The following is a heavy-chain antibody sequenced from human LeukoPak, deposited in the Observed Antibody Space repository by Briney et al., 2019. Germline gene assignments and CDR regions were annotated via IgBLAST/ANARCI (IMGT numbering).Heavy chain of an antibody. CDR3: ARGKVSGAVVPAAIFFDY. CDR1: GGSISSGLYS. J-gene: IGHJ4*02. Sequence: PSQTLSLTCDVSGGSISSGLYSWSWIRQPLGKGLEWIGYIYHTGSTYYNPSLKSRVTISVDTSKNQFSLKLSSVTAADTAVYYCARGKVSGAVVPAAIFFDYWGQGTLVTVSS. CDR2: IYHTGST. D-gene: IGHD2-2*02. V-gene: IGHV4-30-2*01.